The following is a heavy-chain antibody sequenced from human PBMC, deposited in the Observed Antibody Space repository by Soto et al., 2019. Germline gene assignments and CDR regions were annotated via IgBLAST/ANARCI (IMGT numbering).Heavy chain of an antibody. D-gene: IGHD5-12*01. V-gene: IGHV1-2*04. CDR3: ARSGGGYDLGDY. CDR2: INTKSGGA. J-gene: IGHJ4*02. CDR1: GYTFIGYD. Sequence: AQVKVSCKDSGYTFIGYDIHRGRQAPGQGLEWMGWINTKSGGAKYSQKFQAWVTITSDTSISTAYMELSRLKSDDTAVYYCARSGGGYDLGDYWGQGTLVTVSS.